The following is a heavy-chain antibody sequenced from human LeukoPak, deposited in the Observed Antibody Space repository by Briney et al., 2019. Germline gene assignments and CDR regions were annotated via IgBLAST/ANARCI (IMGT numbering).Heavy chain of an antibody. CDR2: INHSGST. D-gene: IGHD4-17*01. CDR1: GGSFSVDD. J-gene: IGHJ4*02. Sequence: SETLSLTCAVYGGSFSVDDSSWIRQPPGKGLEWIGEINHSGSTNYNPSLKSRVTISVDTSKNQFSLKLSSVTAADTAVYYCARATVTALGPRIRRVNPFDYWGQGTLVTVSS. V-gene: IGHV4-34*01. CDR3: ARATVTALGPRIRRVNPFDY.